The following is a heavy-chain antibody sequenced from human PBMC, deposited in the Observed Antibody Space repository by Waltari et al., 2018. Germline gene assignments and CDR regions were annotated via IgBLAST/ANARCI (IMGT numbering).Heavy chain of an antibody. Sequence: QVQLVESGGGVVQPGGSLRLSCAASGFTFSSYGMHWVRQAPGKGLEWVAFIRYDGSNKYYADSLKGRFTISRDNSKNTLYLQMNSLRAEDTAVYYCAKDYGLGFDYWGQGTLVTVSS. J-gene: IGHJ4*02. D-gene: IGHD6-19*01. CDR2: IRYDGSNK. CDR1: GFTFSSYG. CDR3: AKDYGLGFDY. V-gene: IGHV3-30*02.